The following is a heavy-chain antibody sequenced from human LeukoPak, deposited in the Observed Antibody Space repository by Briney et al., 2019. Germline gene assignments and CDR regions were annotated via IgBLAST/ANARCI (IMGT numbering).Heavy chain of an antibody. CDR2: ISSSSSTI. D-gene: IGHD2-2*01. Sequence: GGSLRLSCAASGLISSFAMSWVRQAPGKGPEWVSYISSSSSTIYYADSVKGRFTISRDNAKNSLYLQMNSLRAEDTAVYYCARAIYCSSTSCSTDAFDIWGQGTMVTVSS. V-gene: IGHV3-48*04. CDR1: GLISSFA. J-gene: IGHJ3*02. CDR3: ARAIYCSSTSCSTDAFDI.